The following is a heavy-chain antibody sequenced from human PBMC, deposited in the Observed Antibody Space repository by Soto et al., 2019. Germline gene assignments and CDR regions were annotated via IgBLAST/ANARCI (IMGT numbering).Heavy chain of an antibody. V-gene: IGHV1-2*04. CDR3: AREGLAQDGSGSYNWFDP. Sequence: GASVKVSCKASGYTFTGYYMHWVRQAPGQGLEWMGWINPNSGGTNYAQKFQGWVTMTRDTSISTAYMELSRLRSDDTAVYYCAREGLAQDGSGSYNWFDPWGQGTLVTVSS. J-gene: IGHJ5*02. D-gene: IGHD3-10*01. CDR2: INPNSGGT. CDR1: GYTFTGYY.